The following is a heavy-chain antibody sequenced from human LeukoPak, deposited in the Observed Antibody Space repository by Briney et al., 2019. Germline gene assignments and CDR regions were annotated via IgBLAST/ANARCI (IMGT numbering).Heavy chain of an antibody. Sequence: GGSLRLSCAASGFTFSSYAMHWVRQAPGKGLEWVAVISYDGSNKYYADSVKGRFTISRDNSKNTLYLQMNSLRAEDTAVYYCAKPVSLEYSSSFDYWGQGTLVTVSS. V-gene: IGHV3-30-3*02. CDR3: AKPVSLEYSSSFDY. J-gene: IGHJ4*02. CDR1: GFTFSSYA. D-gene: IGHD6-6*01. CDR2: ISYDGSNK.